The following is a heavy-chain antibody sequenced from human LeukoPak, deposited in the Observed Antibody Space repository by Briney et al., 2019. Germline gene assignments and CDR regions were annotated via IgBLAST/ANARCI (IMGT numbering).Heavy chain of an antibody. CDR3: ARAGRYYDFWSGPGGDAFDI. J-gene: IGHJ3*02. CDR1: GFTFSSYS. Sequence: GGSLRLSCAASGFTFSSYSMNWVRQAPGKGLEWVSSISSSSSYIYYADSVKGRFTISRDNAKNSLYLQMNSLRAEDTAVYYCARAGRYYDFWSGPGGDAFDIWGQGTMVTVSS. CDR2: ISSSSSYI. V-gene: IGHV3-21*01. D-gene: IGHD3-3*01.